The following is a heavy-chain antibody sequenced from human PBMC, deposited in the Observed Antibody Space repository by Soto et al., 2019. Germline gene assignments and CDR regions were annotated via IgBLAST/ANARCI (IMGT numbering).Heavy chain of an antibody. CDR1: GGSIRNGDYY. Sequence: PSETLSLTCTVSGGSIRNGDYYWGWIRQPTGKGLEWNGSIHQSGGTYYNPSRKSRVTMSVDTSKNQFSLNLSAVTAADAAVYYCARSWELGTANAEFDYWGQGTLVTVSS. J-gene: IGHJ4*02. CDR3: ARSWELGTANAEFDY. D-gene: IGHD1-26*01. CDR2: IHQSGGT. V-gene: IGHV4-38-2*02.